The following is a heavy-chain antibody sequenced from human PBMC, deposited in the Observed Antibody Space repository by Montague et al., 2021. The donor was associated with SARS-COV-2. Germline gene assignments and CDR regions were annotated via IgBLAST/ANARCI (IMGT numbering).Heavy chain of an antibody. V-gene: IGHV3-23*01. D-gene: IGHD5-12*01. J-gene: IGHJ5*02. CDR2: IDAGGGPW. CDR3: ARRNSGQHLVGSGWFDP. CDR1: GFTFGSYA. Sequence: SLRLSCATSGFTFGSYAMSWVRQAPGEGLEWLSGIDAGGGPWFDADSVKGRVTTSRDNYKNTLYLQMNSLTADDTAVYYCARRNSGQHLVGSGWFDPWGQGTLVTVSS.